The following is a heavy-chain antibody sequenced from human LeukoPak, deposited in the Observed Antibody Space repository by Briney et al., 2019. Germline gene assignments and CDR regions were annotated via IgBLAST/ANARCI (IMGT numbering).Heavy chain of an antibody. CDR1: EFSFSNFW. Sequence: GGSLRLSCSASEFSFSNFWMNWVRRAPGKGLEWVSSISSSSSYIYYADSVKGRFTISRDNAKNSLYLQMNSLRAEDTAVYYCASGPVVVPAVADYWGQGTLVTVSS. CDR3: ASGPVVVPAVADY. V-gene: IGHV3-21*01. D-gene: IGHD2-2*01. CDR2: ISSSSSYI. J-gene: IGHJ4*02.